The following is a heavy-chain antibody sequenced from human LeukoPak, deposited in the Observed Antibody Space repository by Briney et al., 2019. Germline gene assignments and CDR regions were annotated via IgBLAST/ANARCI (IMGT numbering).Heavy chain of an antibody. D-gene: IGHD4-11*01. V-gene: IGHV3-23*01. Sequence: GGSLRLSCAASGFTFSSYAMSWVRQAPGKGLEWVSAISGSGGSTYYADSVMGRFTISRDNSKNTLYLQMNSLRAEDTAVYYCAKDNYWEIYYYYYMDVWGKGTTVTVSS. CDR1: GFTFSSYA. CDR2: ISGSGGST. J-gene: IGHJ6*03. CDR3: AKDNYWEIYYYYYMDV.